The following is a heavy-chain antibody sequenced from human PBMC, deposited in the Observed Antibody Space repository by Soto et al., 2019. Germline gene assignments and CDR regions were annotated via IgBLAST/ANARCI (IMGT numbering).Heavy chain of an antibody. J-gene: IGHJ6*02. D-gene: IGHD4-17*01. CDR1: GGTFSSYA. CDR3: SWASGATTVAFGMDV. CDR2: IIPIFGTA. V-gene: IGHV1-69*19. Sequence: QVQLVQSGAEVKKPGSSVKVSCKASGGTFSSYAISWVRQAPGQGLEWMGGIIPIFGTANYAQKFQGRVTISPDESTSAAYLELARQRSEDTAVYYCSWASGATTVAFGMDVWGLGTTVTVSS.